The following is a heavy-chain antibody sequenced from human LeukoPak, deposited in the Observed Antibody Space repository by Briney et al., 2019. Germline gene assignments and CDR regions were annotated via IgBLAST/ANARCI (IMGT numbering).Heavy chain of an antibody. D-gene: IGHD6-13*01. CDR3: ARGRGSSWRNPYAEYFQH. J-gene: IGHJ1*01. V-gene: IGHV4-39*07. CDR1: GGSISSSSCN. CDR2: IYYSGST. Sequence: SETLSLTCTVSGGSISSSSCNWGWIRQPPGKGLEWIGSIYYSGSTYYNPSLKSRVTISVDTSKNQFSLKLSSVTAADTAVYYCARGRGSSWRNPYAEYFQHWGQGTLVTVSS.